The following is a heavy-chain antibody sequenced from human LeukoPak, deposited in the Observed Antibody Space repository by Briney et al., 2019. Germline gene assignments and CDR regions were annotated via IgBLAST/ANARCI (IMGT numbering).Heavy chain of an antibody. CDR3: ARVDFFNSNYGYYFDY. CDR2: IYYSGST. Sequence: PSETLSLTCTVSGGSISSSSYYWGWIRQPPGKGLEWIGSIYYSGSTYYNPSLKSRVTISVDTSKNQFSLKLSSVTAADTAVYYCARVDFFNSNYGYYFDYWGQGTLVTVSS. D-gene: IGHD4-11*01. V-gene: IGHV4-39*01. CDR1: GGSISSSSYY. J-gene: IGHJ4*02.